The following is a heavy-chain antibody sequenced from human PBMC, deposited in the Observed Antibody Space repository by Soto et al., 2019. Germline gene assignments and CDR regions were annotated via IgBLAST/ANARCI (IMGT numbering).Heavy chain of an antibody. CDR2: INPGNGNT. D-gene: IGHD1-1*01. Sequence: EASVKVSCKACGYIFTSLAMHWVRQAPGQRLEWMGWINPGNGNTKYSQSFQGRVTITRDTSASTAYMELSSLRSEDTAVYFCARDLDAYNSTGYWGQGTLVTVSS. CDR3: ARDLDAYNSTGY. J-gene: IGHJ4*02. CDR1: GYIFTSLA. V-gene: IGHV1-3*01.